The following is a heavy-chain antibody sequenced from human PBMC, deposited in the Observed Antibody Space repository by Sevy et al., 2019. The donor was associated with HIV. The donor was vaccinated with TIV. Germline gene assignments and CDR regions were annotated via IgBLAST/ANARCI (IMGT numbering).Heavy chain of an antibody. CDR1: GFTFGDYA. D-gene: IGHD1-26*01. CDR2: IRSKAYGGTT. Sequence: GGSLRLSCTASGFTFGDYAMSWFRQAPGKGLEWVGFIRSKAYGGTTEYAASVKGRFTISRDDSESIAYLQMNSLKTEDTAVYYCTRDNFSGSANDAFDIWGQGTMVTVSS. V-gene: IGHV3-49*03. CDR3: TRDNFSGSANDAFDI. J-gene: IGHJ3*02.